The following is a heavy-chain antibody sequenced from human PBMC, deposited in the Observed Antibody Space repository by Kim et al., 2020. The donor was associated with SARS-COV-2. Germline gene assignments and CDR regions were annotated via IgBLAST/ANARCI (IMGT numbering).Heavy chain of an antibody. J-gene: IGHJ3*02. CDR1: GFTFGDYA. Sequence: GGSLRLSCTASGFTFGDYAMSWVRQAPGKGLEWVGFIRSKAYGGTTEYAASVKGRFTISRDDSKSIAYLQMNSLKTEDTAVYYCTRGSENYYDSSGYYYAFDIWGQGTMVTVSS. V-gene: IGHV3-49*04. CDR3: TRGSENYYDSSGYYYAFDI. D-gene: IGHD3-22*01. CDR2: IRSKAYGGTT.